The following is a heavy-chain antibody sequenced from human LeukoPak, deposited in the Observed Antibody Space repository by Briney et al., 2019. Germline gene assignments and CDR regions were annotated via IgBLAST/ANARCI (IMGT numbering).Heavy chain of an antibody. J-gene: IGHJ3*02. D-gene: IGHD3-10*01. Sequence: GGSLRLSCAASGFTFTSYAMNWVRQAPGKGLEWVAVIWYDGSNKYYVDSVKGRFTISRDNSKNTLYLQMNSLRAEGTAVYYCARGAYGSGTYHDFDIWGQGTMVTVSS. CDR1: GFTFTSYA. CDR3: ARGAYGSGTYHDFDI. V-gene: IGHV3-33*08. CDR2: IWYDGSNK.